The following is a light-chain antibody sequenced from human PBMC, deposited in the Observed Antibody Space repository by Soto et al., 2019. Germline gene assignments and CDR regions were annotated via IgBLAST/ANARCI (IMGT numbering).Light chain of an antibody. CDR1: QDIRNT. J-gene: IGKJ1*01. CDR2: AAS. CDR3: LQYYNFSWT. Sequence: AIQMTQSPSSLSASVGDRVSISCRASQDIRNTLAWYQQKPGEAPKLLIFAASNLQSGVPSRFSGSGSVTDFTLAITGLQPEDFATYYCLQYYNFSWTFGQGTQLDI. V-gene: IGKV1-6*01.